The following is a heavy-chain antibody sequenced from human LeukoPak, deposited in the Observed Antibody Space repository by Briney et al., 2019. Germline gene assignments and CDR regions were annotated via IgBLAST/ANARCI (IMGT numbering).Heavy chain of an antibody. CDR3: ARDAGQQLVLYYWFDP. D-gene: IGHD6-13*01. Sequence: GASVTVSCKASGYTFTSYYMHWVRQAPGQGLEWMGIINPSGGSTSYAQKFQGRVTMTRDMSTSTVYMELSSLRSEDTAVYYCARDAGQQLVLYYWFDPWGQGTLVTVSS. J-gene: IGHJ5*02. CDR1: GYTFTSYY. V-gene: IGHV1-46*01. CDR2: INPSGGST.